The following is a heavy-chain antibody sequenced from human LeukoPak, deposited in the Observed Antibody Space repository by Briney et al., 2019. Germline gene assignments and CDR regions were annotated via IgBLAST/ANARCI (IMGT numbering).Heavy chain of an antibody. V-gene: IGHV3-49*03. CDR1: GFIFRNYG. CDR3: SSYSGYGFTPFDY. CDR2: IRGKAYGGTT. Sequence: GGSLRLSCTGSGFIFRNYGMSWFRQAPTKGLEWVRFIRGKAYGGTTEIAASVRGRFTISRDDSRSIAYLQMNSLKNEDTAVYYCSSYSGYGFTPFDYWGQGTLVTVSS. J-gene: IGHJ4*02. D-gene: IGHD5-12*01.